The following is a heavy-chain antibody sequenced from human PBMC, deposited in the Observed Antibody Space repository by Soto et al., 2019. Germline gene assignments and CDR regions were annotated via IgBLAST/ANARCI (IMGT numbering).Heavy chain of an antibody. CDR3: ARDLEGAEAGTLDY. CDR1: GGSINSYY. Sequence: PSETLSLTCTVSGGSINSYYWSWIRQSPGKGLEWIGYILYSGYTSYNPSLKSRVTISVDTSKNQFSLKLSSVTAADTAVYYCARDLEGAEAGTLDYWGQGTLVTVPS. V-gene: IGHV4-59*01. J-gene: IGHJ4*02. D-gene: IGHD6-13*01. CDR2: ILYSGYT.